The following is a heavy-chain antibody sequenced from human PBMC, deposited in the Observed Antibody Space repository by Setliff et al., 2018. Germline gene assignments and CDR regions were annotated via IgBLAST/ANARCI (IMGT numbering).Heavy chain of an antibody. Sequence: SETLSLTCTVSGVSIRSYYWSWIRQPPGKGLEWIGYIFYSGSSNYNPSLLSRVSISVDTSKNQLSLKLDSLTAADTAVYFCARLPRTVTHFDYWGQGALVTVSS. D-gene: IGHD4-17*01. J-gene: IGHJ4*02. V-gene: IGHV4-59*01. CDR2: IFYSGSS. CDR1: GVSIRSYY. CDR3: ARLPRTVTHFDY.